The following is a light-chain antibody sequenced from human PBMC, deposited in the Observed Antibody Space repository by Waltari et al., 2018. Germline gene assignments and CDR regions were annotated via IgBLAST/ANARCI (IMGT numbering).Light chain of an antibody. J-gene: IGKJ5*01. CDR2: PAS. Sequence: DIQLTQSPSFLSASVGDTVTITCRSSQGINTYLAWCQQEPGKAPKLLIYPASTLQSGVPSRFSGSGSGAEFTLTISSLQPEDFVIYYCQQVNNYPATFGQGTR. V-gene: IGKV1-9*01. CDR1: QGINTY. CDR3: QQVNNYPAT.